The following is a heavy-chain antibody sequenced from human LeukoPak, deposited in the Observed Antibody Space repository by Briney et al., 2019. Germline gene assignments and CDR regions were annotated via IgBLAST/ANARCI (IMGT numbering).Heavy chain of an antibody. J-gene: IGHJ4*02. Sequence: GGSLRLSCAASGFTFSSYEMNWVRQAPGKGLEWVSYISSSGSTIYYADSVKGRFTISRDNAKNSLYLQMNSMRTEDTAVYYCARERKDYYGSGSYYNPLEYWGQGTLVTVSS. D-gene: IGHD3-10*01. V-gene: IGHV3-48*03. CDR3: ARERKDYYGSGSYYNPLEY. CDR1: GFTFSSYE. CDR2: ISSSGSTI.